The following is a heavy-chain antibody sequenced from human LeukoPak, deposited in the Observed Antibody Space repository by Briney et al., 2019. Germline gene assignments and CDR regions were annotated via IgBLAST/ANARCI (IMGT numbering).Heavy chain of an antibody. CDR3: AKAASSSWPSYYYGMDV. CDR2: ITGSGGNT. Sequence: GGSLRLSCAASGLTFSSFPMHWVRQAPGKGLEWVSVITGSGGNTYYADSVKGRFTISKDNSKNTVYLQMSSLRVDDTAVYYCAKAASSSWPSYYYGMDVWGQGTTVTVSS. V-gene: IGHV3-23*01. D-gene: IGHD6-13*01. J-gene: IGHJ6*02. CDR1: GLTFSSFP.